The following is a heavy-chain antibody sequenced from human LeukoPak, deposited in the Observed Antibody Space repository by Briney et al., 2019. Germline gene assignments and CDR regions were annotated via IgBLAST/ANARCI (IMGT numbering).Heavy chain of an antibody. J-gene: IGHJ4*02. D-gene: IGHD4-17*01. Sequence: PGGSLRLSCAASGFTFSNSAMSWVRQAPGKGLEWVSTLSGSGITTYYADSVKGRFTFSRDNSKNTLYLQMNGLRAEDTAVYYCTYGDYPLTYWGQGTLVTVSS. CDR1: GFTFSNSA. V-gene: IGHV3-23*01. CDR3: TYGDYPLTY. CDR2: LSGSGITT.